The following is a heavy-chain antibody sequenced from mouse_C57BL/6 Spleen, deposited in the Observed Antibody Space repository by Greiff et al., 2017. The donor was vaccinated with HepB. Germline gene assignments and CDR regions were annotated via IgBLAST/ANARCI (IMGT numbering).Heavy chain of an antibody. V-gene: IGHV3-6*01. CDR2: ISYDGSN. J-gene: IGHJ4*01. CDR1: LYSIPSGYY. CDR3: ARVYGHYYAMDY. D-gene: IGHD1-2*01. Sequence: DVKLVESGPCLVKPTPSLSPTCSIPLYSIPSGYYWNWIRQFPGNKLEWMGYISYDGSNNYNPSLKNRISITRDTSKNQFFLKLNSVTTEDTATYYCARVYGHYYAMDYWGQGTSVTVSS.